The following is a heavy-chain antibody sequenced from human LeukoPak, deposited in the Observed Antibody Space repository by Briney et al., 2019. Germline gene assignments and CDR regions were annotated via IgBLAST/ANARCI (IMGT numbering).Heavy chain of an antibody. D-gene: IGHD5-18*01. J-gene: IGHJ4*02. CDR1: GFTFDDYA. Sequence: GGSLRLSCAASGFTFDDYAKHWVRQAPGKGLEWVSSISWNSGSFGYADSVKGRFTISRDNAKNSLYLQMNSLRAEDTALYYCAKDKGYSYGPYYFEYWGQGTLVTVSS. CDR3: AKDKGYSYGPYYFEY. V-gene: IGHV3-9*01. CDR2: ISWNSGSF.